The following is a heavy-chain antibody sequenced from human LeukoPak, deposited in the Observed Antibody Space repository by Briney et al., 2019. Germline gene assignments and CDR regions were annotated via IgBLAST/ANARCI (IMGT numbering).Heavy chain of an antibody. V-gene: IGHV3-7*05. CDR1: GFTFSNYW. J-gene: IGHJ4*02. CDR2: LKQDGSEK. Sequence: PGGSLRLSCAASGFTFSNYWMSWVRQAPGKGLEWVANLKQDGSEKYYADSVKGRFTISRDNSKNTLYLQMNSLRAEDTAVYYCAKDRMMVVAATPDYWGQGTLVTVSS. CDR3: AKDRMMVVAATPDY. D-gene: IGHD2-15*01.